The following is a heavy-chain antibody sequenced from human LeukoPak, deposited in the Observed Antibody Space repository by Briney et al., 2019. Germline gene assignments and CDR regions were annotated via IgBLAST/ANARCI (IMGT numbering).Heavy chain of an antibody. CDR2: INPSGGST. CDR1: GYTFTSYF. J-gene: IGHJ4*02. Sequence: ASVKVSCKASGYTFTSYFIHWVRQAPGQGLEWMGIINPSGGSTNYAQKFQGRVTMTRDTSISTAYMELSRLRSDDTAVYYCARGGWVAAAVKTPDYWGQGTLVTVSS. V-gene: IGHV1-46*01. D-gene: IGHD6-13*01. CDR3: ARGGWVAAAVKTPDY.